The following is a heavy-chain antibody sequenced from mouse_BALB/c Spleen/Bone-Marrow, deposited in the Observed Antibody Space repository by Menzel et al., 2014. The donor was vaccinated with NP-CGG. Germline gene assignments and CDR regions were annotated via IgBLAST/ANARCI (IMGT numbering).Heavy chain of an antibody. V-gene: IGHV7-3*02. CDR3: AVRGITTATGVMEY. Sequence: EVKLMDSGGGLAQPGGSLRLSCATSGFTFTDYYMSWVRQPPGKALEWLGFIRNKANGYTTEYSASVKGRFTISRDNSHSILYLQMNTLRAEYSATYYCAVRGITTATGVMEYWGQGTSVTVSS. CDR1: GFTFTDYY. J-gene: IGHJ4*01. D-gene: IGHD1-2*01. CDR2: IRNKANGYTT.